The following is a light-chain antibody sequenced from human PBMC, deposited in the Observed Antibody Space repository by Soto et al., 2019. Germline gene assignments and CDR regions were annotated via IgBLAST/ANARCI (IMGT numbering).Light chain of an antibody. Sequence: EIVLPQSPGTLSLSPGERATLSCRASQSVSSSYLAWYQQKPGQAPRLIIYGASSRATGIPDRFSGSGSGTDFTLTISRLEPEDFAVYYCQQYGSSPSWTFGQGTKVEIK. J-gene: IGKJ1*01. V-gene: IGKV3-20*01. CDR2: GAS. CDR1: QSVSSSY. CDR3: QQYGSSPSWT.